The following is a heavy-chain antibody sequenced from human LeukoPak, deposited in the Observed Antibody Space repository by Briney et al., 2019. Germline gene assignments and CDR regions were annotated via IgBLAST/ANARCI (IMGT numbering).Heavy chain of an antibody. CDR2: INAGNGNT. J-gene: IGHJ5*02. CDR3: ARVGSSDWYPSQFWFDP. Sequence: ASVKVSCKASGYTFTSYAMHWVRQAPGQRLEWMGWINAGNGNTKYSQKFQGRVTITRDTSASTAYMELSSLRSEDTAVYYCARVGSSDWYPSQFWFDPWGQGTLVTVSS. V-gene: IGHV1-3*01. D-gene: IGHD6-19*01. CDR1: GYTFTSYA.